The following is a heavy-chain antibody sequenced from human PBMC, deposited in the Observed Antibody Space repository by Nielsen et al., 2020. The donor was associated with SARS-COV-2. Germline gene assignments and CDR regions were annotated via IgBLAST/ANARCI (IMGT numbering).Heavy chain of an antibody. Sequence: SETLSLTCTVSGGSISSYYWSWIRQPPGKGLEWIGYIYYSGSTNYNPSPKSRGTISVDTSKNQFSLKLSSVTAADTAVYYCARTVTMVRDNWFDPWGQGTLVTVSS. CDR1: GGSISSYY. D-gene: IGHD3-10*01. V-gene: IGHV4-59*01. J-gene: IGHJ5*02. CDR2: IYYSGST. CDR3: ARTVTMVRDNWFDP.